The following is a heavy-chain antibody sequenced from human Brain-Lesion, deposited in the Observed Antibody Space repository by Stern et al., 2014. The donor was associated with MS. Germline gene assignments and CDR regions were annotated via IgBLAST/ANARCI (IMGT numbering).Heavy chain of an antibody. J-gene: IGHJ4*02. Sequence: QVQLVESGPGLVKPSGTLSLTCAVSGGSISSSNWWSWVRQSPGEGLEWIGESDHSGSTIYNPSLTSRVTVSVDKSKNRFSPNLRSVTAADTAVYFCARFPASRPHVFDSWGQGTLVTVSS. CDR2: SDHSGST. D-gene: IGHD6-13*01. CDR3: ARFPASRPHVFDS. V-gene: IGHV4-4*02. CDR1: GGSISSSNW.